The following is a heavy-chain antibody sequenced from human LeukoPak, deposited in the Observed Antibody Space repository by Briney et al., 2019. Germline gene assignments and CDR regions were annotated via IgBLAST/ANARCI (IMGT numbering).Heavy chain of an antibody. V-gene: IGHV3-23*01. CDR2: ISGSGGST. CDR3: AKDGDRDGYNFYAFDI. CDR1: GFTFSSYA. D-gene: IGHD5-24*01. J-gene: IGHJ3*02. Sequence: GGSLRLSCAASGFTFSSYAMSWVRKAPGKGLEWVSAISGSGGSTYYADSVMGRFTISRDNSKNTLYLQMNSLRAEDTAVYYCAKDGDRDGYNFYAFDIWGQGTMVTFSS.